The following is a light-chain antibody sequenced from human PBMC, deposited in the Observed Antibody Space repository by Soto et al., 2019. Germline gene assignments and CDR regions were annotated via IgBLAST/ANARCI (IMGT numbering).Light chain of an antibody. V-gene: IGKV3-20*01. J-gene: IGKJ1*01. Sequence: EIVLTQSPGTLSLSPGESATLSCRASRGVTNTYLAWYQRKPGQAPRLLIYGTSYRATDIPRRFSGSGSGTDFTLTISRLEPEDFAVYYCQQYGSSPPTFGQGTKVESK. CDR3: QQYGSSPPT. CDR2: GTS. CDR1: RGVTNTY.